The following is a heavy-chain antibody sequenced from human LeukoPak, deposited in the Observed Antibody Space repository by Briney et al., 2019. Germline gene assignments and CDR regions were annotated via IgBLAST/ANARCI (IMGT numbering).Heavy chain of an antibody. D-gene: IGHD3-9*01. Sequence: PGGSLRLSCAASGFTVSSNYMSWVRQAPGKGLEWVSVIYSGGSTYYADSVKGRFTISRDNSKNTLHLQMNSLRAEDTAVYYCTTDLGDILTGYYFAPWSQGTLVTVSS. V-gene: IGHV3-66*01. CDR2: IYSGGST. J-gene: IGHJ5*02. CDR1: GFTVSSNY. CDR3: TTDLGDILTGYYFAP.